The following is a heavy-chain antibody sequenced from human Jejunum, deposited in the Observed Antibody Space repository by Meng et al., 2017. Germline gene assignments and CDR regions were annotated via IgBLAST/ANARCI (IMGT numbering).Heavy chain of an antibody. CDR3: ARHGAAPYFDD. D-gene: IGHD2-15*01. V-gene: IGHV4-4*02. CDR2: ISLSGSP. Sequence: QLRGAGAGLVHPSGTLSLTCAVYGGSISSSSWWSWVRQPPGKGLEWIGEISLSGSPSYNPSLRTRVTISIDTSRNQFSLSLSSVTAADTAVYYCARHGAAPYFDDWGQGSLVTVSS. J-gene: IGHJ4*02. CDR1: GGSISSSSW.